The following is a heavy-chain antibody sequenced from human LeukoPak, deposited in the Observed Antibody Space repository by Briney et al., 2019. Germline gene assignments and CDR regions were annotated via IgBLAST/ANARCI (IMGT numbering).Heavy chain of an antibody. CDR2: IDAGATST. CDR1: GFPVNKYE. J-gene: IGHJ4*02. Sequence: GRSLRLSCAAAGFPVNKYEMDWVRQAPGSGLGWASYIDAGATSTNKADSVSGRFTLSGDNAPNSLRRQMNSLRDEDTAVYYCVSSRLLQSTTYFDSWGQGALVTVSS. V-gene: IGHV3-48*03. D-gene: IGHD2-21*02. CDR3: VSSRLLQSTTYFDS.